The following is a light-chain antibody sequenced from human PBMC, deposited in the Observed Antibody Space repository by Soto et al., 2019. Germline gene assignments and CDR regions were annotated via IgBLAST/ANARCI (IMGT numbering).Light chain of an antibody. Sequence: QPALTQPASVSGSPGQSITISCTGTSSDVGGYNYVSWYQQHPGKAPKLIIFEVSYRPSGISNRFSASKSGDTASLTISGLQADDEADYYCCSYTDSRTHIFGSGTKVTVL. V-gene: IGLV2-14*01. J-gene: IGLJ1*01. CDR1: SSDVGGYNY. CDR2: EVS. CDR3: CSYTDSRTHI.